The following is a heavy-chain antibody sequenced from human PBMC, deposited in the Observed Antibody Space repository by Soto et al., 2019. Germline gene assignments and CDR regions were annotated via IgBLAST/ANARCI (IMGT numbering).Heavy chain of an antibody. J-gene: IGHJ4*02. D-gene: IGHD2-21*02. CDR1: GGSFSSYI. CDR2: IIPVLGVE. Sequence: SVKVSCKASGGSFSSYIVSWVRQAPGQGLEWMGRIIPVLGVEYYAQKFQGRVTITADESTSTAYMELSSLRSEDTAVYYCARDRIPLAYCGGDCYNYFDYWGQGTLVTVST. V-gene: IGHV1-69*04. CDR3: ARDRIPLAYCGGDCYNYFDY.